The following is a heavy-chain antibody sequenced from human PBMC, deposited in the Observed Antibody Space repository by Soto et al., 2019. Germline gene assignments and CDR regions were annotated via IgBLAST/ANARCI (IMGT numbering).Heavy chain of an antibody. J-gene: IGHJ4*02. CDR3: ARDRKWDPRGVEAQQDDYFDH. CDR2: VDTGNGNT. D-gene: IGHD1-26*01. CDR1: GYTFTNHA. Sequence: QVQLVQSGAEVKKPGASVKVSCKPSGYTFTNHAIHWVRQAPGQSLEWMGWVDTGNGNTKYSQKFQGRVTISRDTSAKIVDMELSSLRSDDTAVYYCARDRKWDPRGVEAQQDDYFDHWGQGTPVTVSS. V-gene: IGHV1-3*04.